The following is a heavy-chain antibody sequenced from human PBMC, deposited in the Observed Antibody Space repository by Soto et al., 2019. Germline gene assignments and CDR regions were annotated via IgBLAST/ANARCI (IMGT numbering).Heavy chain of an antibody. Sequence: EVQLVETGGGLIQPGGSLRLSCAASGFTVSTNYMAWIRQAPGKGLEWVSVIYAGGKIYYADSVKGRFTISRDNSKNTLYLQMNRLRAEDTAIYYCVRGGDGDNSEPFDYWGQGTLVTVSS. J-gene: IGHJ4*02. V-gene: IGHV3-53*02. CDR1: GFTVSTNY. CDR3: VRGGDGDNSEPFDY. CDR2: IYAGGKI. D-gene: IGHD3-10*01.